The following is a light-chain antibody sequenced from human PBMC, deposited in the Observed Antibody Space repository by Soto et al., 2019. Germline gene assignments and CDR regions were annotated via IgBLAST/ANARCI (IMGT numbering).Light chain of an antibody. CDR3: QKYDSAPWT. CDR1: QGIGNY. V-gene: IGKV1-27*01. J-gene: IGKJ1*01. Sequence: DIEMTQSPSSLSASVGDRVTITCRASQGIGNYLAWYQQRPGKVPKLLIYAASTLQSGVPSRFSGSGSGTDFTLTISSLQPEDVATYYCQKYDSAPWTFGQGTEVEIK. CDR2: AAS.